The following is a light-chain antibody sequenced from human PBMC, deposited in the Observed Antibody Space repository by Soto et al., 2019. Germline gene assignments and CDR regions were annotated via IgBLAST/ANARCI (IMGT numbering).Light chain of an antibody. CDR3: HQYNNWPPGT. CDR2: GAS. J-gene: IGKJ2*02. Sequence: EIVMTQSPATLSVSPGERATISCRASQSISSNLAWYQQKPGQAPSLLLYGASTRATGIPARFSGSGSGTDFTLTISSRQSEDFAVYYCHQYNNWPPGTFGQGTKLEIK. CDR1: QSISSN. V-gene: IGKV3-15*01.